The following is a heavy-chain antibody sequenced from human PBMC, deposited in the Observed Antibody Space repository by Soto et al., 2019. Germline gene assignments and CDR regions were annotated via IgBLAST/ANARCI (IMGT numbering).Heavy chain of an antibody. D-gene: IGHD2-15*01. CDR1: GFTFSSYG. CDR2: IWYDGSNK. J-gene: IGHJ4*02. CDR3: ARDGYCSGGSCYSVPVFDY. V-gene: IGHV3-33*01. Sequence: QVQLVESGGGVVQPGRSLRLSCAASGFTFSSYGMHWVRQAPGKGLEWVGVIWYDGSNKDYADSVKGRFTISRDNSKNTLYMQMNTLRADYTAVYYCARDGYCSGGSCYSVPVFDYWGQGTLVTVSS.